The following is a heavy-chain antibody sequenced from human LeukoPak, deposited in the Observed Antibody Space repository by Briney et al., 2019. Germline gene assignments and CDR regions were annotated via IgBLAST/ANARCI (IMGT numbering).Heavy chain of an antibody. V-gene: IGHV4-39*07. D-gene: IGHD1-1*01. CDR3: ARGTTHNYYYYMDV. CDR2: IYYSGST. Sequence: PSETLSLTCTVSGGSISSSSYYWGWIRQPPGKGLEWIGSIYYSGSTYYNPSLKSRVIISVDTSKNQFSLKLSSVTAADTAVYYCARGTTHNYYYYMDVWGKGTTVTVSS. CDR1: GGSISSSSYY. J-gene: IGHJ6*03.